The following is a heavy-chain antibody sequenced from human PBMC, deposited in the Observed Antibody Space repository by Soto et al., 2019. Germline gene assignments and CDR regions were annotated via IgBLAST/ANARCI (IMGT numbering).Heavy chain of an antibody. CDR1: GFTFSSYA. D-gene: IGHD3-10*01. J-gene: IGHJ6*03. CDR2: ISGSGGST. V-gene: IGHV3-23*01. CDR3: AKRSLWFGESSRFYYYYMDV. Sequence: EVQLLESGGGLVQPGGSLRLSCAASGFTFSSYAMSWVRQAPGKGLEWVSAISGSGGSTYYADSVKGRFTISRDKSKNTLYLQMNSLRAEDTAVYYCAKRSLWFGESSRFYYYYMDVWGKGTTVTVSS.